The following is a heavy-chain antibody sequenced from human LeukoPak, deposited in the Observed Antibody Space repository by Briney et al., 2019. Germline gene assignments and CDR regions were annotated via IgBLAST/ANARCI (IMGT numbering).Heavy chain of an antibody. J-gene: IGHJ4*02. D-gene: IGHD3-22*01. Sequence: SETLSLTCAVYGGPFSGYYWSWIRQPPGKGLECIVEINHSGSANYNPSLKSRVTISVDMSKNQFSLKLSSVTAADTAVYYCARARGDYYDSSGYYSAFDYRGQGTLVTVSS. V-gene: IGHV4-34*01. CDR1: GGPFSGYY. CDR3: ARARGDYYDSSGYYSAFDY. CDR2: INHSGSA.